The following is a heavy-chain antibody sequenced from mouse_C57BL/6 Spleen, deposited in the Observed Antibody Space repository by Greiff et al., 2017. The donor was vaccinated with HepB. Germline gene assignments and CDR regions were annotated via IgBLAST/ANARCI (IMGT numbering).Heavy chain of an antibody. CDR1: GYSITSGYY. V-gene: IGHV3-6*01. Sequence: EVQLVESGPGLVKPSQSLSLTCSVTGYSITSGYYWNWIRQFPGNKLEWMGYISYDGSNNYNPSLKNRISITRDTSKNQFFLKLNSVTTEDTATYYCARLDGSRADYWGQGTTLTVSS. D-gene: IGHD1-1*01. CDR3: ARLDGSRADY. J-gene: IGHJ2*01. CDR2: ISYDGSN.